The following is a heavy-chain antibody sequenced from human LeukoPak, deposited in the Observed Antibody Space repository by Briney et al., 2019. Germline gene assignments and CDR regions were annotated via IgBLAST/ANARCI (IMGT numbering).Heavy chain of an antibody. CDR1: GFTFSYAW. CDR3: TTAYIAATKDFVY. CDR2: IKSKTDGGTT. V-gene: IGHV3-15*01. J-gene: IGHJ4*02. D-gene: IGHD5-12*01. Sequence: GGSLRLSCAASGFTFSYAWMNWVRQAPGKGLEWVGRIKSKTDGGTTDYAASVKGRFTISRDDSKNTLYLQMNSLKTEDTAVYYCTTAYIAATKDFVYWGQGTLVSVSS.